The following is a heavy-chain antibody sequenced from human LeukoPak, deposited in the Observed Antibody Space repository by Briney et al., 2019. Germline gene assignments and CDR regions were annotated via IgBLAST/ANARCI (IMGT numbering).Heavy chain of an antibody. CDR3: ARDLYFDH. V-gene: IGHV3-74*01. CDR1: GFTFSSYW. CDR2: IKGDGSIT. J-gene: IGHJ4*02. Sequence: PGGSLRLSCAASGFTFSSYWMHWVRQAPGKGLVWVSRIKGDGSITTYADSVKGRFTISRDNAKDTLYMQTDSLRAEDTAVYYCARDLYFDHWGQGTLVSVSS.